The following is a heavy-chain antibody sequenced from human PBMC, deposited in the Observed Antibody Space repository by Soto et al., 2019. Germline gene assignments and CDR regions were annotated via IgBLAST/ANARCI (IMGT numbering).Heavy chain of an antibody. V-gene: IGHV1-18*04. D-gene: IGHD1-26*01. J-gene: IGHJ4*02. CDR3: ARDRGIVGATDY. CDR2: ISAYNGNT. Sequence: ASVMVSCKASGYTFDNYGLTWVRQAPGQGLEWMGWISAYNGNTVYAQKFQGRVTLTTETPTTTAYMELRSLRSDDTAVYYCARDRGIVGATDYWGQGTLVTVSS. CDR1: GYTFDNYG.